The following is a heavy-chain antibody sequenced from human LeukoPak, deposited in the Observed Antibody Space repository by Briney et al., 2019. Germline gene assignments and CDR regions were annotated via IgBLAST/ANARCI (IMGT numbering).Heavy chain of an antibody. Sequence: SETLSLTCAVYGGSFSGYYWSWIRQPPGKGLEWIGEINHSGSTDYNPSLKSRVTISVDTTKNQFSLKLTSVIAADTAVYYCARGGSEYSGYDYWSFDYWAQGTLVTVSS. V-gene: IGHV4-34*01. CDR2: INHSGST. CDR3: ARGGSEYSGYDYWSFDY. D-gene: IGHD5-12*01. J-gene: IGHJ4*02. CDR1: GGSFSGYY.